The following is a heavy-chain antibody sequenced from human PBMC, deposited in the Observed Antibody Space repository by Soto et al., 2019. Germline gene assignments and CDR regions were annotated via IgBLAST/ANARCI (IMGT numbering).Heavy chain of an antibody. CDR3: ARHPQSQLLFARVDY. CDR2: ISYDGSNK. D-gene: IGHD2-2*01. Sequence: PGGSLRLSCAASGFTFSSYAMHWVRQAPGKGLEWVAVISYDGSNKYYADSVKGRFTISRDNSKNTLYLQMNSLRAEDTAVYYCARHPQSQLLFARVDYWGQGTLVTVSS. CDR1: GFTFSSYA. V-gene: IGHV3-30-3*01. J-gene: IGHJ4*02.